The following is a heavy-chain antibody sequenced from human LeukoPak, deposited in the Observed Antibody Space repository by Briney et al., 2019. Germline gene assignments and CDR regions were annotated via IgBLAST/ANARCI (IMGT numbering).Heavy chain of an antibody. V-gene: IGHV3-23*01. CDR3: AKDGVSTVTPYYFDY. Sequence: GGSLRLSCTASGFTFSSYAMIWVRQAPGKALEWVSAFSGSGGCTYYADSVKGRFTISRDNSKHTVYVQMNSLRAEDTAVYYCAKDGVSTVTPYYFDYRGQGTPVTVSS. CDR2: FSGSGGCT. CDR1: GFTFSSYA. D-gene: IGHD4-17*01. J-gene: IGHJ4*02.